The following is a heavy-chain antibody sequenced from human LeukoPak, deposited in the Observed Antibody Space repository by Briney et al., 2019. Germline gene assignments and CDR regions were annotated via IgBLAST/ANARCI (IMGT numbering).Heavy chain of an antibody. CDR3: VGSSGWWGFDY. CDR1: GFTFSTYS. Sequence: GGPLRLSCAASGFTFSTYSMNWVRQAPGKGLERVSYISSSNSTIYYAGAAKRQFTSSRDDAKNSLYLQRNSLRAEDMALYYCVGSSGWWGFDYWGQGTLVTVSS. CDR2: ISSSNSTI. D-gene: IGHD6-19*01. J-gene: IGHJ4*02. V-gene: IGHV3-48*01.